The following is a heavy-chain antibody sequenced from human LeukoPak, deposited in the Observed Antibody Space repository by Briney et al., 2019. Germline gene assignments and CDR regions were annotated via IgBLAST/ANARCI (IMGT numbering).Heavy chain of an antibody. D-gene: IGHD3-22*01. CDR3: ARHSSGYINHFDY. CDR2: IYYSGST. CDR1: GGSIGSSTYY. V-gene: IGHV4-39*01. J-gene: IGHJ4*02. Sequence: PSETLSLTCTVSGGSIGSSTYYWGWIRQPPGQGLEWIGSIYYSGSTYYNPSLKSRVTISVDTSKNQFSLKLSSVTAADTAVYYCARHSSGYINHFDYWGQGSLVTVSS.